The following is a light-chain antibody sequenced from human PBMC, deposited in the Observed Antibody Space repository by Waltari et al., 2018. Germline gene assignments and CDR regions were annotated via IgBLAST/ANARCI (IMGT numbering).Light chain of an antibody. CDR2: AAS. CDR1: QGISIW. V-gene: IGKV1D-12*01. J-gene: IGKJ4*01. CDR3: QQANSFPFT. Sequence: DIQITQSPSSVSASVGETVTITCRASQGISIWLAWYQQKPGRIPNLLIYAASSLESGVPSRFSGSGSGTDFTLTITNLQPEDFATYYCQQANSFPFTFGGGTKVEI.